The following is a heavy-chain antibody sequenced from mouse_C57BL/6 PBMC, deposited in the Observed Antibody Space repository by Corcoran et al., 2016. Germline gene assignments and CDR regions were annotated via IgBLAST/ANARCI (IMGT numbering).Heavy chain of an antibody. V-gene: IGHV1-26*01. J-gene: IGHJ4*01. CDR2: INPNYGTT. D-gene: IGHD3-3*01. CDR1: GYTFTDYY. Sequence: EVQLQQSGPELVKPGASVKISCKASGYTFTDYYMNWVKQSHGKSLEWIGDINPNYGTTSYNQKFKGKATLTVDQSSSTAYMQLNSLTSEDSAVYFCARLAGYAMDYWGQGTSVTVSS. CDR3: ARLAGYAMDY.